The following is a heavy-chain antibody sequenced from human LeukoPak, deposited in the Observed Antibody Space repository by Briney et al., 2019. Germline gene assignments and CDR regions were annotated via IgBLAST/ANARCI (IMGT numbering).Heavy chain of an antibody. CDR1: GFTFSSYE. Sequence: GGSLRLSCAASGFTFSSYEMNWVRRAPGKGLEWVSYISSSGSTIYYADSVKGRFTISRDNAKNSLYLQMNSLRAEDTAVYYCARGSHLNSSSWYGGNDYWGQGTLVTVSS. CDR3: ARGSHLNSSSWYGGNDY. D-gene: IGHD6-13*01. V-gene: IGHV3-48*03. CDR2: ISSSGSTI. J-gene: IGHJ4*02.